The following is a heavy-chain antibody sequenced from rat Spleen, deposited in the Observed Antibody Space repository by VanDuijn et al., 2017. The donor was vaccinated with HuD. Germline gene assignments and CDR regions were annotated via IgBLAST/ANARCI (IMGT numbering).Heavy chain of an antibody. CDR1: GFSLTSNT. Sequence: QVQLKESGPGLVQPSQTLSLTCTVSGFSLTSNTIHWVRQPPGKGLEWMGVIWGNGNTIYNSALKSRLSISRDTSKSQVFLKMDNLQTEDTAMYFCASGIVAFDYWGQGVMVTVSS. D-gene: IGHD1-8*01. CDR3: ASGIVAFDY. J-gene: IGHJ2*01. CDR2: IWGNGNT. V-gene: IGHV2S61*01.